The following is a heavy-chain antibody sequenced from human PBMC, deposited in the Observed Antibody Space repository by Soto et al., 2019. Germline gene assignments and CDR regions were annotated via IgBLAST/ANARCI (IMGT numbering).Heavy chain of an antibody. CDR2: IYYRGNT. V-gene: IGHV4-59*08. CDR1: GGSIGTYY. J-gene: IGHJ4*02. Sequence: SETLSLTCTVSGGSIGTYYWSWIRQPPGKGLVWIGYIYYRGNTDYNPSLKSRVTISLDTPKSQFSLKLSSVTAADTAVYYCARHPGYYDILTGYTTYYFDYWGQGILVTAPQ. D-gene: IGHD3-9*01. CDR3: ARHPGYYDILTGYTTYYFDY.